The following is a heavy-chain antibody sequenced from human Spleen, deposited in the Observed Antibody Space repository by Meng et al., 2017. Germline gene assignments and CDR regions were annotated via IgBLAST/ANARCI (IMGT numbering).Heavy chain of an antibody. D-gene: IGHD6-13*01. V-gene: IGHV1-2*06. CDR1: GYNFPDYW. Sequence: VQLVHSGAEVKKPGASVKVSCKPSGYNFPDYWLHWVRRAPGQGLEWMGRIDPKSGDTHYAQSFQGRVTMTGDTSISTAYMELSGLRSDDTAMYYCVRDEDISAAGKLFGDYWGQGTLVTVSS. CDR2: IDPKSGDT. CDR3: VRDEDISAAGKLFGDY. J-gene: IGHJ4*02.